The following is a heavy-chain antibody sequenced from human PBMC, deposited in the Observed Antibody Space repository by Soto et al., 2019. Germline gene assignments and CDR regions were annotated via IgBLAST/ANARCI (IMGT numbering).Heavy chain of an antibody. Sequence: PGGSLRLSCAASGFTFSSYAMSWVRQAPGKGLEWVSAISGSGGSTYYADSVRGRFTISRDNSKNTLFLQMNSLRAEDTAVYYCAKPPTTATTYNWYFDLWGRGALVTVSS. CDR3: AKPPTTATTYNWYFDL. J-gene: IGHJ2*01. CDR2: ISGSGGST. D-gene: IGHD4-17*01. CDR1: GFTFSSYA. V-gene: IGHV3-23*01.